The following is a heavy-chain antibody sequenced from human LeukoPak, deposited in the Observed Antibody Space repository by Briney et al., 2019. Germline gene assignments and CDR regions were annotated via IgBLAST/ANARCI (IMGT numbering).Heavy chain of an antibody. Sequence: AVKVSCKASGGTFSSYAISWVRQAPAQGLEWMGRIIPIFGTANYAQKFQGRVTITADKSTSTAYMELSSLRSEDTAVYYCARSFCSSTSCYGASYYYYYMDVWGKGTTVTVSS. J-gene: IGHJ6*03. V-gene: IGHV1-69*06. CDR2: IIPIFGTA. CDR1: GGTFSSYA. D-gene: IGHD2-2*01. CDR3: ARSFCSSTSCYGASYYYYYMDV.